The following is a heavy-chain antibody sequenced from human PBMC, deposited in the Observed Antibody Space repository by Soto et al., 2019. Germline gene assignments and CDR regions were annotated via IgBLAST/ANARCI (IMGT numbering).Heavy chain of an antibody. J-gene: IGHJ5*02. CDR3: ARAQIVVVPAAISPPRYNWFDP. CDR2: IYYSGST. Sequence: LSLTCTVSGGSISSGGYYWSWIRQHPGKGLEWIGYIYYSGSTYYNPSLKSRVTISVDTSKNQFSLKLSSVTAADTAVYYCARAQIVVVPAAISPPRYNWFDPWGQGTLVTVSS. CDR1: GGSISSGGYY. D-gene: IGHD2-2*01. V-gene: IGHV4-31*03.